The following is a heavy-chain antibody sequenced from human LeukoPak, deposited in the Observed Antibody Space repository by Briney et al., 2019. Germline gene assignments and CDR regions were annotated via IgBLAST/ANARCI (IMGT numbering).Heavy chain of an antibody. D-gene: IGHD3-22*01. CDR2: VRSRANTYAT. V-gene: IGHV3-73*01. CDR3: TRSRWVNNYERSVGLREYDYDMDV. J-gene: IGHJ6*03. Sequence: GGSLKLSCSRSGFTFSGSAIHWVRQASGKGLEWVGRVRSRANTYATAYAASVEGRFIISRDDSKNTAYLQMNSLKTEDTAVYYCTRSRWVNNYERSVGLREYDYDMDVWGKGATVTVSS. CDR1: GFTFSGSA.